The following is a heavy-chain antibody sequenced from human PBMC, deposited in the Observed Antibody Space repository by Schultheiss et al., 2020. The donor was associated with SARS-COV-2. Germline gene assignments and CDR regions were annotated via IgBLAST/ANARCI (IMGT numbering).Heavy chain of an antibody. J-gene: IGHJ4*02. CDR1: GGSISSSSYY. V-gene: IGHV4-39*07. Sequence: SETLSLTCTVSGGSISSSSYYWGWIRQPPGKGLEWIGSIYYSGSTYYNPSLKSRLPISVDTSKNQFSLKLSSVTAADTAVYYCARGKAMGRFFGVVITSGRYYFDYWGQGTLVTVSS. CDR3: ARGKAMGRFFGVVITSGRYYFDY. CDR2: IYYSGST. D-gene: IGHD3-3*01.